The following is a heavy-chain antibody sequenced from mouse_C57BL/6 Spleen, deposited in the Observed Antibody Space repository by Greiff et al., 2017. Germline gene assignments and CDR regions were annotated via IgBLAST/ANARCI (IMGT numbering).Heavy chain of an antibody. Sequence: VKLVESGAELVRPGASVKLSCKASGYTFTDYYINWVKQRPGQGLEWIARIYPGSGNTYYNEKFKGKATLTAEKSSSTAYMQLSSLTAEDSAVYYCTRKSAGRNAMDYWGQGTSVTVSS. CDR1: GYTFTDYY. J-gene: IGHJ4*01. D-gene: IGHD3-3*01. V-gene: IGHV1-76*01. CDR3: TRKSAGRNAMDY. CDR2: IYPGSGNT.